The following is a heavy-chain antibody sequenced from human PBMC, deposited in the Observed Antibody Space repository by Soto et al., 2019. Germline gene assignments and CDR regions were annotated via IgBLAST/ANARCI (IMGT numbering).Heavy chain of an antibody. D-gene: IGHD2-8*01. Sequence: SETLSLTGTVSGGSSSSGGYYVSWIRQHPGKGLEWIGNVYESGGTYDNPSLKSRVTISVDTTKNQFSLKLRSVTAADTAVYYCASGRIGYCTNGVCDYWGQGTLVTVSS. CDR1: GGSSSSGGYY. V-gene: IGHV4-31*03. CDR3: ASGRIGYCTNGVCDY. J-gene: IGHJ4*02. CDR2: VYESGGT.